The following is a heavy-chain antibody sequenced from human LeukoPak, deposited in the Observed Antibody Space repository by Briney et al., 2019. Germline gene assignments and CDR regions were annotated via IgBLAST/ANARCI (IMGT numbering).Heavy chain of an antibody. CDR1: GFTFSSYG. CDR2: ISYDGSKK. Sequence: GGSLRLSCAASGFTFSSYGMNWVRQAPGKGLEWVAVISYDGSKKYYADSVKGRFTISRDNSKNTLYLQMNSLRAEDTAVYYCARARRIAAADHYYYYGMDVWGQGTTVTVSS. D-gene: IGHD6-13*01. V-gene: IGHV3-30*03. CDR3: ARARRIAAADHYYYYGMDV. J-gene: IGHJ6*02.